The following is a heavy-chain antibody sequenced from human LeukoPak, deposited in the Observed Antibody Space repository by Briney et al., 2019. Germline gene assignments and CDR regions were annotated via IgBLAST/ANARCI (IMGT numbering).Heavy chain of an antibody. CDR2: ISSDGTNT. CDR1: GFTFDDYA. CDR3: ARVYYYYYMDV. V-gene: IGHV3-74*01. Sequence: GGSLRLSCAASGFTFDDYAMHWVRQAPGKGLEWVSGISSDGTNTYYADSVKGRFSISRDNAKNTLYLQMNSLRAEDTAMYYCARVYYYYYMDVWGRGATVTVSS. J-gene: IGHJ6*03.